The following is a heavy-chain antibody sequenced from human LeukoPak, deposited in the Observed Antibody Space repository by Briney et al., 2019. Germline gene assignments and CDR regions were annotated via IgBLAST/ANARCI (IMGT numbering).Heavy chain of an antibody. CDR1: GYTFTGYY. V-gene: IGHV1-2*02. CDR3: ARSNIISASGLNTGKGWFDP. CDR2: INPKSGDT. J-gene: IGHJ5*02. Sequence: ASVKVSCKSSGYTFTGYYIHWVRQAPGQALEWMGWINPKSGDTKYVQKFHGRVTMTRDTSISTVYLELRRLRSDDTAIFYCARSNIISASGLNTGKGWFDPWGQGTLVTVSS. D-gene: IGHD6-13*01.